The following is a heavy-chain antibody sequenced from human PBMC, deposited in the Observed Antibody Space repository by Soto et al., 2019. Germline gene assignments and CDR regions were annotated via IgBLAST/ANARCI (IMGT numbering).Heavy chain of an antibody. CDR2: IIPIFGTA. V-gene: IGHV1-69*06. CDR1: GGTFSSYA. Sequence: ASLKVSCKASGGTFSSYAISWVRQAPGQGLEWMGGIIPIFGTANYAQKFQGRVTITADKSTSTAYMELSSLRSEDTAVYYCARVNYDFWSGYPRAYYGMDVWGQGTTVTVSS. CDR3: ARVNYDFWSGYPRAYYGMDV. J-gene: IGHJ6*02. D-gene: IGHD3-3*01.